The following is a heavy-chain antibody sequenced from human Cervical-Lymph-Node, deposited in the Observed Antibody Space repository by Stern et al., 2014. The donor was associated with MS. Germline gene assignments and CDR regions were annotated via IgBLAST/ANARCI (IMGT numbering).Heavy chain of an antibody. CDR1: GYSFTRYW. Sequence: VQLGQSGAEVKKPGESLKISCKDSGYSFTRYWIGWVRQLPGKGLEWMGIIYPGDSDTRYSASFQGRVTISADKSINPAYLQWGSLEASDSATYYCARGGVSFDTGLVAFDYWGQGTLVTVSS. CDR2: IYPGDSDT. V-gene: IGHV5-51*01. D-gene: IGHD2-15*01. J-gene: IGHJ4*02. CDR3: ARGGVSFDTGLVAFDY.